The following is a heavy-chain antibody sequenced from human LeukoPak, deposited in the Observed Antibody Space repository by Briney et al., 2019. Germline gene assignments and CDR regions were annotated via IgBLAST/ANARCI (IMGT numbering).Heavy chain of an antibody. CDR3: ASDTRGDGFDP. Sequence: SETLSLTCAVSGGSISSGGYSWSWIRQPPGTGLEWIGYIYHSGSTYYNPSLKSRVTISVDRSKNQFSLKLSSVTAADTAVYYCASDTRGDGFDPWGQGTLVTVSS. J-gene: IGHJ5*02. V-gene: IGHV4-30-2*01. CDR2: IYHSGST. D-gene: IGHD3-10*01. CDR1: GGSISSGGYS.